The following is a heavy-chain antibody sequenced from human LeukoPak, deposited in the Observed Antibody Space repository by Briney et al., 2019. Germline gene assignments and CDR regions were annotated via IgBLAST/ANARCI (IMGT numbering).Heavy chain of an antibody. J-gene: IGHJ4*02. CDR1: GGSFSGYY. V-gene: IGHV4-34*01. D-gene: IGHD3-10*01. CDR3: ARHRGSVRGVFPRFQD. Sequence: SETLPLTCAVYGGSFSGYYWSWIRQPPGKGLEWIGEINHSGSTNYNPSLKSRVTISVDTSKNQFSLKLSSVTAADTAVYYCARHRGSVRGVFPRFQDWGQGTLVTVSS. CDR2: INHSGST.